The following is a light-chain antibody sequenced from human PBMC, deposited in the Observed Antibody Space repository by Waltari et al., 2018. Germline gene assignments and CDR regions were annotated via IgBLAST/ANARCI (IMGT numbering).Light chain of an antibody. CDR3: SSYTSSSTPMTV. CDR1: SSDVGGYNY. Sequence: QSALTQPASVSGSPGQSITISCTGTSSDVGGYNYVSWSQQHPGKAPKLMIYEVSNRPSGVSNRFSGSKSGNTASLTISGLQAEDEADYYCSSYTSSSTPMTVFGGGTKLTVL. CDR2: EVS. V-gene: IGLV2-14*01. J-gene: IGLJ2*01.